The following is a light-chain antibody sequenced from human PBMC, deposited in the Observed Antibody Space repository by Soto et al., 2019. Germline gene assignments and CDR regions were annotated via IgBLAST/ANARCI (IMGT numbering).Light chain of an antibody. Sequence: QSALTQPASVSGSPGQSITISCTGTSSEVGGYNYVSWYQQHPGKAPKLMIYDVDNWPSGVSNRFSGSKSGNTASLTISGLQAEDEADYYCSSYTSSSSLVVFGGGTKLTVL. CDR1: SSEVGGYNY. CDR3: SSYTSSSSLVV. V-gene: IGLV2-14*03. CDR2: DVD. J-gene: IGLJ2*01.